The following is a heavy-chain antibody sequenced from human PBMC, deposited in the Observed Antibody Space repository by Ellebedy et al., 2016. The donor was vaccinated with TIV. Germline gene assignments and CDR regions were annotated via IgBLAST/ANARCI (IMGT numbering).Heavy chain of an antibody. J-gene: IGHJ4*02. Sequence: PGGSLRLSCAASGFNISTYSMNWVRQAPGTGLEWVAVIWYDGSNKYYADSVEGRFTISRDNSKNTLSLQMNSLRGEDTALYYCANYEVDHLDSWGQGTLVTVSS. D-gene: IGHD3-22*01. CDR2: IWYDGSNK. V-gene: IGHV3-33*08. CDR1: GFNISTYS. CDR3: ANYEVDHLDS.